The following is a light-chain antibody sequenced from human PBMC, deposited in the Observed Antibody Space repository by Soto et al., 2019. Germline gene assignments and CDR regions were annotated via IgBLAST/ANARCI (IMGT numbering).Light chain of an antibody. CDR1: SSNIGSNT. J-gene: IGLJ1*01. V-gene: IGLV1-44*01. Sequence: QSVLTQPPSASGTPGQRVTISCSGSSSNIGSNTVNWYQQLPGTAPKLLIYSNNQRPSGVPDRFSGSKSGTSASLAISGLQSEDEADYCCAAWDYSLNGYVFGTGTKVTVL. CDR2: SNN. CDR3: AAWDYSLNGYV.